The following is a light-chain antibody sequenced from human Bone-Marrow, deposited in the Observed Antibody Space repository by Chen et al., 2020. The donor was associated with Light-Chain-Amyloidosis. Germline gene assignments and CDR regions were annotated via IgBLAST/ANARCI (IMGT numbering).Light chain of an antibody. V-gene: IGKV3-11*01. CDR1: QSVSNY. CDR2: DAS. Sequence: EIVLTQSPATLSLSPGERATLSCRATQSVSNYVAWYQQKPGLAPRLRSYDASRRAPGVPARFSGRAPETAFAHPVSSVEPEEFAGYYGRQGSSWPPGVTFGGGTKVDIK. CDR3: RQGSSWPPGVT. J-gene: IGKJ4*01.